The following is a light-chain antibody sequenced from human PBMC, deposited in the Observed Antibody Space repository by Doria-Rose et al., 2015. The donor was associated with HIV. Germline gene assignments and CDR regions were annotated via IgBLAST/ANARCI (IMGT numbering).Light chain of an antibody. CDR3: QQYYDTPS. V-gene: IGKV4-1*01. CDR1: QKLLYTTNNY. J-gene: IGKJ3*01. Sequence: DIRVTQSPESLGMSLGERATLNCKSNQKLLYTTNNYLAWYQQKPGQPPRLLIYWASTRQSGVPARSSGSGSGTDFTLTISSLEAEDVAVYYCQQYYDTPSFGPGTTVDIK. CDR2: WAS.